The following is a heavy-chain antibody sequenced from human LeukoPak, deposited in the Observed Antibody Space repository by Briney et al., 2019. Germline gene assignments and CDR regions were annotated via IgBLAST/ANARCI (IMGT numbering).Heavy chain of an antibody. J-gene: IGHJ3*02. D-gene: IGHD3-22*01. CDR2: IYYSGST. CDR3: ARAGAYYYDSSGPEPDAFDI. CDR1: GGSISSYY. V-gene: IGHV4-59*01. Sequence: PSETLSLTCTVSGGSISSYYRSWIRQPPGKGLEWIGYIYYSGSTNYNPSLKSRVTISVDTSKNQFSLKLSSVTAADTAVYYCARAGAYYYDSSGPEPDAFDIWGQGTMVTVSS.